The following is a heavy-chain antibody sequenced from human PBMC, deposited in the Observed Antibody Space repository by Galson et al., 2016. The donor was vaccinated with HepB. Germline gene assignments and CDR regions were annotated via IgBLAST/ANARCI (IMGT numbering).Heavy chain of an antibody. CDR1: GFSHSDYG. D-gene: IGHD2-15*01. V-gene: IGHV3-11*01. CDR3: ARDHPASFGGPDGFHFYGMDV. CDR2: ISESDDIT. J-gene: IGHJ6*02. Sequence: SLRLSCAASGFSHSDYGMSWIRQAPGKGLEWVSYISESDDITKYADSVKGRFTISRDNAKNSLYLHMDSLRVGDTAVYYCARDHPASFGGPDGFHFYGMDVWGQGTTVTVSS.